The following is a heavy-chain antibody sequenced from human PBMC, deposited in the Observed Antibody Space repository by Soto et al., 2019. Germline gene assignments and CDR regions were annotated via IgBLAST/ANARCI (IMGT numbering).Heavy chain of an antibody. CDR3: ARDKITGLFDY. J-gene: IGHJ4*02. D-gene: IGHD2-8*02. Sequence: QVQLQQWGAGLLKPSETLSLTCAVYGGSFSGYYWTWIRQPPGTGLEWIGAINHSGSTNYNPSLRSRVTISVDPSKNQFSLQLTSVTAADTAVYYCARDKITGLFDYWGQGTLVTVSS. CDR2: INHSGST. CDR1: GGSFSGYY. V-gene: IGHV4-34*01.